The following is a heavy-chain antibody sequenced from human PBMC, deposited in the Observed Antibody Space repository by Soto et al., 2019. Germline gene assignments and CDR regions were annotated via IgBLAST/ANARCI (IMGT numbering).Heavy chain of an antibody. CDR3: AKRGPYGYCSGGSCYTPPHRDYYYYYGMDV. D-gene: IGHD2-15*01. J-gene: IGHJ6*02. CDR1: GFTFSSYG. V-gene: IGHV3-30*18. Sequence: GGSLRLSCAASGFTFSSYGMHWVRQAPGKGLEWVAVISYDGSNKYYADSVKGRFTISRDNSKNKLYLQRNSLRAEDTAVYYCAKRGPYGYCSGGSCYTPPHRDYYYYYGMDVWGQGTTVTVSS. CDR2: ISYDGSNK.